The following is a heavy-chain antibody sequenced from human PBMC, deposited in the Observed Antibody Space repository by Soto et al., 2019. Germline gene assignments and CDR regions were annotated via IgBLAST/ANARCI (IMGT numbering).Heavy chain of an antibody. V-gene: IGHV4-34*01. CDR3: AGEEVPQWFTKGYYGMDV. Sequence: QVQLQQWGAGLLKPSETLSLTCAVYGWSFSGYYLSWIRQPPGKGLEWIGEINHSGSTNYNTSLMNRVTTSTDTSKNQFSLIQSSVTVADTAVYYCAGEEVPQWFTKGYYGMDVWGQGTTVTV. J-gene: IGHJ6*02. CDR2: INHSGST. D-gene: IGHD2-8*01. CDR1: GWSFSGYY.